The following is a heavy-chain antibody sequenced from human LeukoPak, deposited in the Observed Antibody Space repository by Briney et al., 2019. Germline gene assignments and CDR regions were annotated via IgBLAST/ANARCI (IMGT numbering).Heavy chain of an antibody. CDR3: AKEVLVVIDSYFDN. J-gene: IGHJ4*02. CDR1: GFALSSYA. V-gene: IGHV3-23*01. CDR2: IAGSGQTL. D-gene: IGHD3-22*01. Sequence: VGALRLSCVASGFALSSYAMTWVPQAPREGWEWRSSIAGSGQTLYYEVAVKGRFTVSRDNSKNTLYLQMSGLRAEDTAIYYCAKEVLVVIDSYFDNWGQGALVTVSS.